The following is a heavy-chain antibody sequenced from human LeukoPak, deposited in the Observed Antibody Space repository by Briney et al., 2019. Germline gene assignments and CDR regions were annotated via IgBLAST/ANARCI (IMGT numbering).Heavy chain of an antibody. CDR1: GFTFSGSA. CDR2: IRSKANSYAT. V-gene: IGHV3-73*01. D-gene: IGHD4-23*01. CDR3: PPPSYGGNSGY. Sequence: GGSLRLSCVASGFTFSGSAMHWVRQASGKGLEWVGRIRSKANSYATAYAASVKGRFTISREDSKNTAYLQMNSLKTEDTAVFYCPPPSYGGNSGYWGQGTLVTVSS. J-gene: IGHJ4*02.